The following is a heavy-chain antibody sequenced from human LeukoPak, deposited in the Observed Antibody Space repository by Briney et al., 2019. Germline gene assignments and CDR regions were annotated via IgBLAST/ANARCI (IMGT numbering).Heavy chain of an antibody. J-gene: IGHJ6*02. CDR2: ISGSGQTT. CDR1: GLTFRSYS. D-gene: IGHD4-23*01. V-gene: IGHV3-23*01. CDR3: AKGKDAMAV. Sequence: GGSLRLSCVASGLTFRSYSMSWVRQAPGKGLECISGISGSGQTTWYADSVKGRFTISRDNSKDTVYLQMSSLRAGDTALYYCAKGKDAMAVWGRGTKVIVSS.